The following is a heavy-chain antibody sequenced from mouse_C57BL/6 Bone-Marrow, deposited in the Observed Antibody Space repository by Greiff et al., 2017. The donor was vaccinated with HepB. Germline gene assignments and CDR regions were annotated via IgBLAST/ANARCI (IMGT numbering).Heavy chain of an antibody. CDR3: ARRRGTTVVSYWYFDV. CDR2: ISNLAYSI. D-gene: IGHD1-1*01. J-gene: IGHJ1*03. Sequence: EVKLVESGGGLVQPGGSLKLSCAASGFTFSDYGMAWVRQAPRKGPEWVAFISNLAYSIYYADTVTGRFTISRENAKNTLYLEMSSLRSEDTAMYYCARRRGTTVVSYWYFDVWGTGTTVTVSS. V-gene: IGHV5-15*01. CDR1: GFTFSDYG.